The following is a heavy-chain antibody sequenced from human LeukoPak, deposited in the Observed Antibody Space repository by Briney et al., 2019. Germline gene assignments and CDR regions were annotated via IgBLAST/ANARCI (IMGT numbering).Heavy chain of an antibody. CDR1: GYTFTCYY. CDR2: INPNSGGT. CDR3: ARETLPGYCSGGSCYSGWFDP. Sequence: ASVKVSCKASGYTFTCYYMHWVRQAPGQGLEWMGWINPNSGGTNYAQKFQGRVTMTRDTSISTAYMELSRLRSDDTAVYYCARETLPGYCSGGSCYSGWFDPWGQGTLVTVSS. J-gene: IGHJ5*02. V-gene: IGHV1-2*02. D-gene: IGHD2-15*01.